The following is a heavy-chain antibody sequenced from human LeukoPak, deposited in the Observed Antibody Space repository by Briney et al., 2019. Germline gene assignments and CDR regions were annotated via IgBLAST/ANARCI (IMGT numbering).Heavy chain of an antibody. V-gene: IGHV3-21*01. CDR1: GFTFSSYS. CDR2: ISSSSSYI. CDR3: GVGAALIDY. D-gene: IGHD4/OR15-4a*01. Sequence: GGSLRLSCAASGFTFSSYSMNWVGQAPGKGLEWVSSISSSSSYIYYADSGKGRFTISTDNAKNSLYLQMNSLRAEDTAVYYCGVGAALIDYWGQGTLVTVSS. J-gene: IGHJ4*02.